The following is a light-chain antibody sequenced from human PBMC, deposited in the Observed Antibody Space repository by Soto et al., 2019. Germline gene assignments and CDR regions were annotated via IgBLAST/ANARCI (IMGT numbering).Light chain of an antibody. CDR3: QQYDASQWT. J-gene: IGKJ1*01. CDR2: GAS. CDR1: QSVSSGY. V-gene: IGKV3-20*01. Sequence: EIVLTQSPGTLSLSPGERATLSCRASQSVSSGYLAWYQKKPGQAPRLLIYGASTRATGIPDRFSGSGSGTDFALTISRLEPEDFAVYYCQQYDASQWTFGQGTKVEIK.